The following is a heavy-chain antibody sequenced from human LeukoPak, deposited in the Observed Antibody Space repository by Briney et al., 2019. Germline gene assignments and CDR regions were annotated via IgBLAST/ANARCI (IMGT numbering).Heavy chain of an antibody. J-gene: IGHJ4*02. CDR2: INHSGST. V-gene: IGHV4-34*01. CDR3: ARGRPFAGFDY. CDR1: GGSFSGYY. Sequence: PSETLSLTCAVYGGSFSGYYWSWIRQPPGKGLEWIGEINHSGSTNYNPSLKSRDTISVDTSKNQFSLKLSSVTAADTAVYYCARGRPFAGFDYWGQGTLVTVSS. D-gene: IGHD3-10*01.